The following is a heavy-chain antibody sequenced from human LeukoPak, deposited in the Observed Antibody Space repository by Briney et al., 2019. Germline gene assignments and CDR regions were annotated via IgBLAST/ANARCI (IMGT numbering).Heavy chain of an antibody. CDR1: GFTFSSYT. CDR3: ARSGSGSYFLDY. CDR2: ISGSGGST. J-gene: IGHJ4*02. Sequence: PGGSLRLSCAASGFTFSSYTMSWVRQAPGRGLEWFSAISGSGGSTYYADSVKGRFTISRDNFKHTLYLQMNSLRAEDTAVYYCARSGSGSYFLDYWGRGTLVTVSS. V-gene: IGHV3-23*01. D-gene: IGHD3-10*01.